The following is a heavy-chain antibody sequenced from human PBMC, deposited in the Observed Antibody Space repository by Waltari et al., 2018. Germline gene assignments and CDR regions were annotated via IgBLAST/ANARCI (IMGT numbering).Heavy chain of an antibody. V-gene: IGHV4-34*01. CDR2: INHSGST. CDR1: GGSFSGYY. D-gene: IGHD4-17*01. Sequence: QVQLQQWGAGLLKPSETLSLTCAVYGGSFSGYYWSWIRQPPGKGLEWIGEINHSGSTNYNPSLKSRVTISVDTSKNQFSLKLSSVTAADTAVYYCARQGDGDYGVFQHWGQGTLVTVSS. J-gene: IGHJ1*01. CDR3: ARQGDGDYGVFQH.